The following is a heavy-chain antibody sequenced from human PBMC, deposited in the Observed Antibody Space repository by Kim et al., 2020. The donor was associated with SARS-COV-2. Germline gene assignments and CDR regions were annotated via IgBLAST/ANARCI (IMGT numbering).Heavy chain of an antibody. J-gene: IGHJ4*02. D-gene: IGHD3-22*01. Sequence: ASVKVSCKASGYTFTGYYMHWVRQAPGQGLEWMGWINPNSGGTNYAQKFQGRVTMTRDTSISTAYMELSRLRSDDTAVYYCARVLKTYYYDSSGYYGGVDYWGQGTLVTVSS. V-gene: IGHV1-2*02. CDR1: GYTFTGYY. CDR3: ARVLKTYYYDSSGYYGGVDY. CDR2: INPNSGGT.